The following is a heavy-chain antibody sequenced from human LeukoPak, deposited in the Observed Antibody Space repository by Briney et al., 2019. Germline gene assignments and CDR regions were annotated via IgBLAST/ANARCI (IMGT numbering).Heavy chain of an antibody. CDR3: ATFDSSTYFDI. CDR1: SGSIRNYY. CDR2: IYYSGST. V-gene: IGHV4-59*08. D-gene: IGHD3-22*01. J-gene: IGHJ3*02. Sequence: PSETLSLTCTVSSGSIRNYYWSWIRQPPGKRLEWIGYIYYSGSTNYNPSLKSRVTISVDTSKNQFSLKLNSVTAADTAVYYCATFDSSTYFDIWGQGAMVIVSS.